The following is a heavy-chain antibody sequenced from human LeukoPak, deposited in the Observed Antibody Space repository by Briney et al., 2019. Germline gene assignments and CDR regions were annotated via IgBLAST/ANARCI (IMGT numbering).Heavy chain of an antibody. V-gene: IGHV1-69*05. CDR3: ARERASTNYYDSSGYPNYFDY. J-gene: IGHJ4*02. CDR1: GGTFSSYA. D-gene: IGHD3-22*01. Sequence: SVRVSCKTSGGTFSSYAISWVRQAPGQGLEWMGRIIPIFGIANYAQKFQGRVTITTDESTSTAYMELSSLRSEGTAVYYCARERASTNYYDSSGYPNYFDYRGQGTLVTVSS. CDR2: IIPIFGIA.